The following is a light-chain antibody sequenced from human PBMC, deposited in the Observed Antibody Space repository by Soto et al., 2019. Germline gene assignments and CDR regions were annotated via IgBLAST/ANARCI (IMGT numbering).Light chain of an antibody. CDR3: CSYAGSVV. CDR1: SSDVGSYNL. Sequence: QSALTQPASVSGSPGQSITISCTGTSSDVGSYNLVSWYQQHPGKAPKLMIYEGSKRPSRVSNLFSGSKSGNTVSLTISGLQAEDEADYYCCSYAGSVVFGGGTKVTVL. V-gene: IGLV2-23*01. J-gene: IGLJ2*01. CDR2: EGS.